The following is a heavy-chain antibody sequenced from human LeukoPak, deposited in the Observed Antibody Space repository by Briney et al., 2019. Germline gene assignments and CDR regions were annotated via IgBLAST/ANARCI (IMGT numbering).Heavy chain of an antibody. J-gene: IGHJ4*02. CDR2: IWHDASHT. D-gene: IGHD3-10*01. CDR1: GFSFSTSA. Sequence: SGGSLRLSWAASGFSFSTSAMHWVRQAPGKGLERVALIWHDASHTFYTDSVKGRFTISRDNSKNNVYLQMNSLGGEDTAVYYCAREIFGSGSYPDYWGQGTLVTVSS. CDR3: AREIFGSGSYPDY. V-gene: IGHV3-33*01.